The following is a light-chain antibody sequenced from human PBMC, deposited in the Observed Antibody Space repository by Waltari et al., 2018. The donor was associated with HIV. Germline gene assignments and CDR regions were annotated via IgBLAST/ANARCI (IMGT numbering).Light chain of an antibody. V-gene: IGLV3-21*04. CDR1: NIGSKS. J-gene: IGLJ3*02. CDR2: DDN. CDR3: QVWDTTTDQWV. Sequence: SYVLTQPPSVSVDPGATARITCGGTNIGSKSVQWYQQKPGQAPVLVIYDDNDRPSGIPERFAGSSSGNTATLTISRVEAGDEADYYCQVWDTTTDQWVFGGGTELAVL.